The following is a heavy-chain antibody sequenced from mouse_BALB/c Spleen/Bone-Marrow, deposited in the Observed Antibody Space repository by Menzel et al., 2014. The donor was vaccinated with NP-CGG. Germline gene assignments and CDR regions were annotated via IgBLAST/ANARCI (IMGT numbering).Heavy chain of an antibody. V-gene: IGHV3-6*02. J-gene: IGHJ2*01. CDR2: ISYDGSN. Sequence: EVKLQQSGPGLVKPSQPLSLTCSVTGYSITSGYYWNWIRQFPGNKLEWMGYISYDGSNNYNPSLKNRISITRDTSKNQFFLKLNSVTTEDTATYYCARDNLDYWGQGTTLTVSS. CDR1: GYSITSGYY. CDR3: ARDNLDY.